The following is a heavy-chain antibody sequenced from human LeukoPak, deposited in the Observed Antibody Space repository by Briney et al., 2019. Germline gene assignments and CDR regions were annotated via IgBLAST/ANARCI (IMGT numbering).Heavy chain of an antibody. J-gene: IGHJ6*02. V-gene: IGHV3-23*01. CDR1: GFTFSSCA. CDR3: ARDHITMIRGVSYYFYGMDV. CDR2: ISGSGGST. D-gene: IGHD3-10*01. Sequence: GGSLRLSCAASGFTFSSCAMSWVRQAPGKGLEWVSAISGSGGSTFYADSVKGRFTISRDSSKNTLFLQMISLRAEDTAVYYCARDHITMIRGVSYYFYGMDVWGQGTTVTVSS.